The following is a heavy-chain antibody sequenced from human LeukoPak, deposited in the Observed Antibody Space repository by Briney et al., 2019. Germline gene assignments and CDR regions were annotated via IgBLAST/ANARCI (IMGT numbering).Heavy chain of an antibody. CDR1: GFTFNNYA. Sequence: GGSLRLSCAASGFTFNNYAIHWVRQAPGKGLEYVSAISDNGRQTFYANSVKGRFTISRDNSKNTLYLQMGSLRAEDMAVYYCARDGSGSPDYWGQGTLVTVSS. D-gene: IGHD3-10*01. CDR2: ISDNGRQT. V-gene: IGHV3-64*01. CDR3: ARDGSGSPDY. J-gene: IGHJ4*02.